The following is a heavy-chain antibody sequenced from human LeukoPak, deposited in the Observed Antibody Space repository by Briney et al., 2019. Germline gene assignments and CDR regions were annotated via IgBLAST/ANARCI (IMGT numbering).Heavy chain of an antibody. CDR3: ARDPVGYSYGYAPYFDY. J-gene: IGHJ4*02. CDR2: ISSSSSTI. D-gene: IGHD5-18*01. CDR1: GFIFSSYS. Sequence: PGGSLRLSCAASGFIFSSYSMNWVRQAPGKGLEWISYISSSSSTIYYADSVKGRFTISRDSAKNSLYLQMNSLRAEDTAVYHCARDPVGYSYGYAPYFDYWGQGTLATVSS. V-gene: IGHV3-48*01.